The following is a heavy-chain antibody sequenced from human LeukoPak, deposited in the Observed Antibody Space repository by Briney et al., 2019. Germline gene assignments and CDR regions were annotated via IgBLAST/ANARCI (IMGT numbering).Heavy chain of an antibody. V-gene: IGHV4-59*01. Sequence: SETLSLTCTVSGGSISNYYWGWIRQPPGKGLEWIGYIYYSGSTNYNPSLKSRVTISVDTSKNQFSLKLSSVTAADTAVYYCARAFYPGYYSYMAVWGKGTTVTVSS. J-gene: IGHJ6*03. CDR3: ARAFYPGYYSYMAV. CDR2: IYYSGST. D-gene: IGHD3-3*02. CDR1: GGSISNYY.